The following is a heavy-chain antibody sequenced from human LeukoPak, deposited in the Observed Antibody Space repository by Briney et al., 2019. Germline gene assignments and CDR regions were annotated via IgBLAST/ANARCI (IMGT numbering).Heavy chain of an antibody. V-gene: IGHV1-8*03. J-gene: IGHJ6*03. Sequence: ASVKVSCKASGYIFTSYDINWVRQATGQGLEWMGWMNPNSGNTGYAQKFQGRVTITRNTSISTAYMELSSLRSEDTAVYYCARDPYCSSTSCSYYYYMDGWGKGTMATVSS. CDR3: ARDPYCSSTSCSYYYYMDG. D-gene: IGHD2-2*01. CDR2: MNPNSGNT. CDR1: GYIFTSYD.